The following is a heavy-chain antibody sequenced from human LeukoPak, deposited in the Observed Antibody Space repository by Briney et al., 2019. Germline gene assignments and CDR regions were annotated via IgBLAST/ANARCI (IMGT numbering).Heavy chain of an antibody. V-gene: IGHV4-61*02. CDR2: IYTSGST. D-gene: IGHD4-17*01. CDR1: GGSISSGSYY. J-gene: IGHJ3*01. Sequence: SQTLSLTCTVSGGSISSGSYYWSWIRQPAGKGLGWIGRIYTSGSTNYNPSLKSRVTISVDTSKNQFSLRLTSVTAADTAVYYCTSGEYTQGPDVWGQGTMVTVTS. CDR3: TSGEYTQGPDV.